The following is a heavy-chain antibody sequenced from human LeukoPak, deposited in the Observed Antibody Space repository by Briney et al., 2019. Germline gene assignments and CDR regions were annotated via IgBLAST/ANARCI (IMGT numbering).Heavy chain of an antibody. CDR3: ARDRPVSRLGTDFDY. CDR1: GYTFTGYY. V-gene: IGHV1-2*02. D-gene: IGHD1-7*01. J-gene: IGHJ4*02. CDR2: INPNSGGT. Sequence: ASVKVSCKASGYTFTGYYMHWVRQARGQGLEWMGWINPNSGGTDYAQKFQGRVTMTRDTSISTAYMELSSLRSDDTAVYYCARDRPVSRLGTDFDYWGQGALVTVSS.